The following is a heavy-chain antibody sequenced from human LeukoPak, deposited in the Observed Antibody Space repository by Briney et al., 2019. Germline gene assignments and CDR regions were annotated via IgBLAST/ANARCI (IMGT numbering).Heavy chain of an antibody. CDR1: GFTFSTYD. CDR2: IRTAGDT. CDR3: ARVVRDASGWYHFDF. V-gene: IGHV3-13*04. D-gene: IGHD6-19*01. J-gene: IGHJ4*02. Sequence: GGSLRLSCAASGFTFSTYDMHGVRQVTGKGLEWVSGIRTAGDTYYSDPVKGRFTVSRESAKNSLYLQMNSLRVGDTAVYYCARVVRDASGWYHFDFWGQGTLVTVSS.